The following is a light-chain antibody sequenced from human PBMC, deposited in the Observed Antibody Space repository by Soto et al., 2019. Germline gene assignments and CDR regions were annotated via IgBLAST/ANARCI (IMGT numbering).Light chain of an antibody. Sequence: QSVLTQPPSVSGAPGQRVTISCTGSSSNIGAGYDVHWYQQLPGTAPKLLIYGNSNRPSGVPDRFAGSKSGTSASRAITGRQAEDEADDYCQSYDSSLSVVFGGGTEVTVL. CDR3: QSYDSSLSVV. J-gene: IGLJ2*01. CDR2: GNS. CDR1: SSNIGAGYD. V-gene: IGLV1-40*01.